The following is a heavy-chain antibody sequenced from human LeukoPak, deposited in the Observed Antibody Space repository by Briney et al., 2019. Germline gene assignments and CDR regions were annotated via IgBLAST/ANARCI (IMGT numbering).Heavy chain of an antibody. CDR3: GRENGWELKEGDFDYYYYMDV. CDR2: MNPNSGNT. V-gene: IGHV1-8*03. CDR1: GYTFTSYG. J-gene: IGHJ6*03. Sequence: ASVKVSCKASGYTFTSYGISWVRQAPGQGLEWMGWMNPNSGNTGYAQKFQGRVTITRNTSISTAYMELSSLRSEDTAVYYCGRENGWELKEGDFDYYYYMDVWGKGTTVTISS. D-gene: IGHD1-26*01.